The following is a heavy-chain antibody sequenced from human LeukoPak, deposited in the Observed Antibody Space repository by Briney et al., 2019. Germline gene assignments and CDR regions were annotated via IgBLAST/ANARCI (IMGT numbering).Heavy chain of an antibody. CDR2: IYNDGNT. Sequence: GGSLRLSCAVSGFTVSSNHMSWVRQAPGKGLEWVSVIYNDGNTYYTDSVKGRFTISRDNSKNTVFLQMNSLIAEDTAMYYCARDRQVVTARAQMDVWGKGTTVTVSS. CDR3: ARDRQVVTARAQMDV. J-gene: IGHJ6*04. CDR1: GFTVSSNH. V-gene: IGHV3-53*01. D-gene: IGHD2-21*02.